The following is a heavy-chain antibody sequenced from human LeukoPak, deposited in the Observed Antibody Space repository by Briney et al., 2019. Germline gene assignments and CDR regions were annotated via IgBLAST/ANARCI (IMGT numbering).Heavy chain of an antibody. V-gene: IGHV4-34*01. CDR2: GST. D-gene: IGHD2-8*01. CDR3: ARGRVVLMVYAASSNWFDP. Sequence: GSTNYNPSLKSRVTISVDTSKNQFSLKLSSVTAADTAVYYCARGRVVLMVYAASSNWFDPWGQGTLVTVSS. J-gene: IGHJ5*02.